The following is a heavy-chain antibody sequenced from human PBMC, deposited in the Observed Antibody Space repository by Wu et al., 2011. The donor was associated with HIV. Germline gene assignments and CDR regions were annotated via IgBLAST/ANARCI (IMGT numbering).Heavy chain of an antibody. CDR1: GGTFSSYG. CDR2: IIPIFGTA. J-gene: IGHJ4*02. D-gene: IGHD3-10*01. Sequence: QVQLVQSGAEVKKPGSSVKVSCKASGGTFSSYGISWVRQAPGQGLEWMGGIIPIFGTANYAQKFQGRVTITTDESTSTAYMELSSLRSEDTAVYYCATVGSAKRELDYWGQGTLVTVSS. CDR3: ATVGSAKRELDY. V-gene: IGHV1-69*05.